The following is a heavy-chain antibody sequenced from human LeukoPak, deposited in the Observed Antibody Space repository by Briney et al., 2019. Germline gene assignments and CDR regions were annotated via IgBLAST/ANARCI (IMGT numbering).Heavy chain of an antibody. D-gene: IGHD5-18*01. V-gene: IGHV1-18*01. Sequence: GASVKVSCKASGYTFTSYGISWVRQAPGQGLEWMGWISAYNGNTNYAQKLQGRVTMTTDTSTSTAYMELSSLRSEDTAVYYCARVKIRTQLWVGKSFYYGMDVWGQGTTVTVSS. CDR1: GYTFTSYG. CDR3: ARVKIRTQLWVGKSFYYGMDV. CDR2: ISAYNGNT. J-gene: IGHJ6*02.